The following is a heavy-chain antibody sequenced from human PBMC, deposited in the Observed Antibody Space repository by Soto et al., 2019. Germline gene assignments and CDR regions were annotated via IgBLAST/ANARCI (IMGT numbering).Heavy chain of an antibody. V-gene: IGHV3-23*01. CDR3: AKGVVVAATPGFGFDT. D-gene: IGHD2-15*01. Sequence: EVQLLESGGGLVQPGGSLRLSCAASGFTFNIYAMSWVRQAPGKGLEWVSAISGSGGSTYYADSVKGRFTISRDNSKNTLYLQMNSLRAEDTAVYYCAKGVVVAATPGFGFDTWGQGTLLTVSS. CDR1: GFTFNIYA. CDR2: ISGSGGST. J-gene: IGHJ5*02.